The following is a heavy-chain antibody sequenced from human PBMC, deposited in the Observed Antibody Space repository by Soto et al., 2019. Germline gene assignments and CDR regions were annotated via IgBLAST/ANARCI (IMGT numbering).Heavy chain of an antibody. CDR3: ARHSRDIVITTSFDY. CDR1: GDSISRYY. D-gene: IGHD5-12*01. V-gene: IGHV4-59*08. J-gene: IGHJ4*02. Sequence: QVQLQESGPGLVKPSETLSLTCIVSGDSISRYYWSWIRQPPGKGLEWIGYIYHTGSTKSNPSLEGRVTISVDTSTNQFSLKLTSMTAADTAVYYCARHSRDIVITTSFDYWGQGTLVTVSS. CDR2: IYHTGST.